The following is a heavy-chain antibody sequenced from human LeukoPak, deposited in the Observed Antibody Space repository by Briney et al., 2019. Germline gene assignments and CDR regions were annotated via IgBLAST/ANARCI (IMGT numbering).Heavy chain of an antibody. J-gene: IGHJ4*02. V-gene: IGHV4-34*01. CDR1: DGSFSGYS. Sequence: PSATLSLTCAVYDGSFSGYSWSWIRQHPGKGLEWIGEVHRSGSTNYHPSLKSRVTISVDTSKNQFSLKLSSVTAADTAVYYCARGIPHYCSSTTCPNDYWGQGTLVTVSS. CDR3: ARGIPHYCSSTTCPNDY. CDR2: VHRSGST. D-gene: IGHD2-2*01.